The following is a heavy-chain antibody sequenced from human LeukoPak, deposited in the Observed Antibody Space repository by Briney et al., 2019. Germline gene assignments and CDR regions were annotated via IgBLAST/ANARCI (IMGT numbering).Heavy chain of an antibody. V-gene: IGHV3-21*04. CDR1: GFTFTTYS. D-gene: IGHD5-24*01. CDR2: ISSSGSYR. J-gene: IGHJ4*02. Sequence: GGSLRLSCAGAGFTFTTYSMNWVRQAPGKGLEWVSSISSSGSYRYYADSVKGRFTISRDNSENTLYLQMKSLRAEDTAVYYCARGDGYNFFDYWGQGTLVTVSS. CDR3: ARGDGYNFFDY.